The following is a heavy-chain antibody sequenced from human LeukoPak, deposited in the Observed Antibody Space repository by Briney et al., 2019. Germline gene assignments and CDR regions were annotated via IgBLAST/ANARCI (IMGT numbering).Heavy chain of an antibody. Sequence: GGSLRLSCAASGFTFSSYWMSWVRQAPGKGLEWVANIRQDGSEKYYVDSVKGRFTISRDNAKNSPYLQMNSLRAEDTAVYYCARVDIVVVPAAMDLSYYYGMDVWGQGTTVTVSS. J-gene: IGHJ6*02. CDR2: IRQDGSEK. D-gene: IGHD2-2*01. CDR3: ARVDIVVVPAAMDLSYYYGMDV. V-gene: IGHV3-7*01. CDR1: GFTFSSYW.